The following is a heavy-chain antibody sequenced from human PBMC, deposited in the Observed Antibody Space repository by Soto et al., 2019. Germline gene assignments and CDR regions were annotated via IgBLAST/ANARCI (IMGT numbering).Heavy chain of an antibody. V-gene: IGHV3-30*03. Sequence: GGSLRLSCAASGFTFSSYGMHWVRQAPGKGLEWVAVISYDGSNKYYADSVKGRFTISRDNSKNTLYLQMNSLRAEDTAVYYCELAVGGRQFDYWGQGTLVTVPS. CDR2: ISYDGSNK. CDR1: GFTFSSYG. J-gene: IGHJ4*02. D-gene: IGHD1-26*01. CDR3: ELAVGGRQFDY.